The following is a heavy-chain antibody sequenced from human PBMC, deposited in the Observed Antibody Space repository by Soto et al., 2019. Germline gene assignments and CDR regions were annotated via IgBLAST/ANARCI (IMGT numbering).Heavy chain of an antibody. CDR3: ARQFTDGDYQY. CDR2: IIPMFGTT. D-gene: IGHD4-17*01. CDR1: GGTFSTYP. Sequence: QVQLVQPGAEVKKPGSSVKVSCKASGGTFSTYPINWVRQAPGQGLEWMGGIIPMFGTTNYAQKFQGRVTITADESTSTAYMELSSLRSEDTAMYYCARQFTDGDYQYWGQGTLVTVSS. V-gene: IGHV1-69*01. J-gene: IGHJ4*02.